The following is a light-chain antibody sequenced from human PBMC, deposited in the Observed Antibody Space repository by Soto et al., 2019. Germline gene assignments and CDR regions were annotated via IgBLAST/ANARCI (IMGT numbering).Light chain of an antibody. CDR1: QTVSSSY. CDR2: VAS. CDR3: QQHGSSPFT. Sequence: EIVMTQSPGTLSLSPGERATLSCRASQTVSSSYLAWYQQKPGQAPRLRLYVASNRATGLPDRFSGSGSGTHFALTIHRLEPEDFAGYYGQQHGSSPFTFGPGTKVDF. V-gene: IGKV3-20*01. J-gene: IGKJ3*01.